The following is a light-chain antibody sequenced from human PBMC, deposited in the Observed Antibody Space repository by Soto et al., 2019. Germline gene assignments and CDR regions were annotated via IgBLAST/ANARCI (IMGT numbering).Light chain of an antibody. J-gene: IGLJ1*01. CDR2: NNN. CDR1: SSNIGGRT. CDR3: AEWEDSLTGHV. Sequence: QSVLTQPPSASGTPGQRVTISCSGSSSNIGGRTVNWYQQLPGTAPRLLIFNNNQRPSGVPDRFSGSKSGTSASLAITGLQSEDEADYYCAEWEDSLTGHVFRVGTKGNVL. V-gene: IGLV1-44*01.